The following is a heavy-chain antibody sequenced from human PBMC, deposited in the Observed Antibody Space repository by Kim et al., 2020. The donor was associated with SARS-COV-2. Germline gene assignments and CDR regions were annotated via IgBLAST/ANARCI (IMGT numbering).Heavy chain of an antibody. J-gene: IGHJ6*02. D-gene: IGHD3-10*01. CDR1: GGSISSGGYY. V-gene: IGHV4-31*03. CDR3: ARLYYYGSGSYRSHYYYGMDV. Sequence: SETLSLTCTVSGGSISSGGYYCSWIRQHPGKGLEWIGYIYYSGSTYYNPSLKSRVTISVDTSKNQFSLKLSSVTAADTAVYYCARLYYYGSGSYRSHYYYGMDVWGQGTTVTVYS. CDR2: IYYSGST.